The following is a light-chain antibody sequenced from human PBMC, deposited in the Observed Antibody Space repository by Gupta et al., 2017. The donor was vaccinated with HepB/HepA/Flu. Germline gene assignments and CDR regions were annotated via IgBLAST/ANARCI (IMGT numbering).Light chain of an antibody. CDR3: QQFYNHVT. Sequence: AIQLTQSPSSLSASVGDRVTITCRASQGISSALAWYQQRPGKPPKLLINYASSLESEVPSRFSGSGSGTDFTLTISSLQPEDFATYYCQQFYNHVTFGGGTKVEV. CDR1: QGISSA. V-gene: IGKV1D-13*01. J-gene: IGKJ4*01. CDR2: YAS.